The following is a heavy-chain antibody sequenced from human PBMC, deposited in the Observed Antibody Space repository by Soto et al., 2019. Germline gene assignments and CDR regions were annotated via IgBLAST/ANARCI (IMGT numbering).Heavy chain of an antibody. CDR3: AHAYGGRSLY. V-gene: IGHV2-5*02. J-gene: IGHJ4*02. Sequence: QITLKESGPTLVKPTQTLTLTCTFSGFSLTTDRVGVGWIRQPPGEALEWLAVIYWDDSKTYRPSLESRLTITKDTSKTQVALTMTNMDSLDTVTYYCAHAYGGRSLYWGQGTLVTVSS. CDR1: GFSLTTDRVG. D-gene: IGHD1-26*01. CDR2: IYWDDSK.